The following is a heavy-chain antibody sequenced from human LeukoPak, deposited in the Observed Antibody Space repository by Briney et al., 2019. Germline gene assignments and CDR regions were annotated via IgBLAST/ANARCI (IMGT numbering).Heavy chain of an antibody. Sequence: GGSLRLSCAASGFIFNNYWMSWVRQAPGKGLEWVANIKQDGSEKYYVDSVKGRFTISRDNAKNSVYLQMNSLRAEDTAVYYCARGTTRPYYMDVWGKGTTVTVSS. CDR3: ARGTTRPYYMDV. J-gene: IGHJ6*03. V-gene: IGHV3-7*01. D-gene: IGHD1-1*01. CDR1: GFIFNNYW. CDR2: IKQDGSEK.